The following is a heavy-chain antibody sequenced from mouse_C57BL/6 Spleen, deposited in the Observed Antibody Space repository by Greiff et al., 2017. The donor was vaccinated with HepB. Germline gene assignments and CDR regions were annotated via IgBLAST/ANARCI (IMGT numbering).Heavy chain of an antibody. CDR3: ARERWFFAY. J-gene: IGHJ3*01. D-gene: IGHD2-3*01. V-gene: IGHV5-4*01. CDR1: GFTFSSYA. CDR2: ISDGGSYT. Sequence: EVKLQESGGGLMKPGGSLKLSCAASGFTFSSYAMSWVRQTPEKRLEWVATISDGGSYTYYPDNVKGRFTISRDNAKNNLYLQMSHLKSEDTAMYYCARERWFFAYWGQGTLVTVSA.